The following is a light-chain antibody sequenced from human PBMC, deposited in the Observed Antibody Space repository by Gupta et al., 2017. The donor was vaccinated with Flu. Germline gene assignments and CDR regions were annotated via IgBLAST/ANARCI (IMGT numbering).Light chain of an antibody. J-gene: IGLJ2*01. CDR1: SSDVGGYNY. CDR3: SSYTSSVVV. CDR2: EVS. V-gene: IGLV2-14*01. Sequence: QSALTQPASVSGSPGQSITISCTGTSSDVGGYNYVSWYQQHPGKAPKLMIYEVSNRPSGVSNRFSGSKSGNTASLTNSGLQAEDEADYYCSSYTSSVVVFGGGTKLTVL.